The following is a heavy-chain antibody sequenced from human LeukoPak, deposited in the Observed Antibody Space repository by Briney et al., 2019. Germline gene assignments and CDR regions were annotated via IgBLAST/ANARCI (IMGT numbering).Heavy chain of an antibody. Sequence: GGSLRLSCAASGFTFSSYWMSWVRQAPGKGLEWVANIKQDGSEKYYVDSVKGRFTISRDNAKNSLYLQMNSLRAEDTAVYYCARDQSQGYYYDSSGYYSSSFAEYFQHWGQGTLVTVS. J-gene: IGHJ1*01. D-gene: IGHD3-22*01. V-gene: IGHV3-7*01. CDR3: ARDQSQGYYYDSSGYYSSSFAEYFQH. CDR1: GFTFSSYW. CDR2: IKQDGSEK.